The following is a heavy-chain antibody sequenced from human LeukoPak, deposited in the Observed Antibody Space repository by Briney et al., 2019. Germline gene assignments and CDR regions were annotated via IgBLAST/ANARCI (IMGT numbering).Heavy chain of an antibody. V-gene: IGHV3-21*04. CDR1: GFPFSSFA. CDR3: AKEGYRYGYAIDY. D-gene: IGHD5-18*01. Sequence: GGSLRLSCAASGFPFSSFAMNWVRQAPGKGLEWVSSISSGSSYKYYADSVKGRFTISRDNSKNTLYLQMNSLRAEDTAVYYCAKEGYRYGYAIDYWGQGTLVTVSS. J-gene: IGHJ4*02. CDR2: ISSGSSYK.